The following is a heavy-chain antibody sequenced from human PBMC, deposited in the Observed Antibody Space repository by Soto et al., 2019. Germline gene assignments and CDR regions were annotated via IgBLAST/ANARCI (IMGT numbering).Heavy chain of an antibody. D-gene: IGHD2-2*01. Sequence: EVQLVESGGGLVQPGGSLRLSCAASGFTFSSYWMHWVRQAPGKGLVWVSRINSDGSSTSYADSVKGRFTISRDNAKKTLYLQMNSLRAEDTAVYYCARRDRGSTRNYYYYGMDVWGQGTTVTVSS. CDR1: GFTFSSYW. CDR3: ARRDRGSTRNYYYYGMDV. J-gene: IGHJ6*02. V-gene: IGHV3-74*01. CDR2: INSDGSST.